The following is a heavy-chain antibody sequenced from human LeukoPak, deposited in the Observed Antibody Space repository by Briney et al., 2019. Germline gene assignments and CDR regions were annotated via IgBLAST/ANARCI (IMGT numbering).Heavy chain of an antibody. J-gene: IGHJ4*02. D-gene: IGHD6-6*01. CDR2: INPVGDRR. V-gene: IGHV3-48*03. Sequence: GGSLRLSCAASGFTFRSYEMTWVRQAPGKGLEWISYINPVGDRRNYADSVKGRFTISRDNAKNSLYLQMNSLTAEDTAVYYCARESFAARWDWGQGTLVTVSS. CDR3: ARESFAARWD. CDR1: GFTFRSYE.